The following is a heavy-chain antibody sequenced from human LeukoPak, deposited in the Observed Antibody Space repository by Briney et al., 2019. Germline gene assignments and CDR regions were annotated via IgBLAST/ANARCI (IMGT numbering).Heavy chain of an antibody. CDR2: MSGKVSAI. D-gene: IGHD6-19*01. V-gene: IGHV3-48*04. CDR1: GFTFSRYS. Sequence: GGSLRLSCAASGFTFSRYSMNWVRQAPGKGLEWLSYMSGKVSAIHNADSVKGRFTISRDNAKSSLYLQMNSLKTEDTAVYYCTTAYEALTGWYRRRYGMDVWGQGTTVTVSS. J-gene: IGHJ6*02. CDR3: TTAYEALTGWYRRRYGMDV.